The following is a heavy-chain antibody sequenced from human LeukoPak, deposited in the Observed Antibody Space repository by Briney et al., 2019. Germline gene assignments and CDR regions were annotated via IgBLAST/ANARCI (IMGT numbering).Heavy chain of an antibody. D-gene: IGHD2-2*01. Sequence: SETLSLTCTVSGGSISSYYWSWIRQPPGKGLEWMGYIYYSGSTNYNPSLKSRVTISVETSKNQFSLKLSSVTAADTAVYYCARDRTYHPGVFDYWGQGALGSVSS. CDR3: ARDRTYHPGVFDY. CDR1: GGSISSYY. J-gene: IGHJ4*02. V-gene: IGHV4-59*01. CDR2: IYYSGST.